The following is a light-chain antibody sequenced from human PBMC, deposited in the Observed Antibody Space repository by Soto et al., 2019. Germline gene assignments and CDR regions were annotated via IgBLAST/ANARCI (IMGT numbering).Light chain of an antibody. V-gene: IGKV3-15*01. J-gene: IGKJ4*01. Sequence: EIVMTQSPATLSVSPGERATLPCRASQSVSSNLAWYQQKPGQAPRLLIYGASTRATGIPARFSGSGSGTEFTLTLSSLQSEDFAVYYCQQYNNWPPLTFGGGTKVEIK. CDR1: QSVSSN. CDR3: QQYNNWPPLT. CDR2: GAS.